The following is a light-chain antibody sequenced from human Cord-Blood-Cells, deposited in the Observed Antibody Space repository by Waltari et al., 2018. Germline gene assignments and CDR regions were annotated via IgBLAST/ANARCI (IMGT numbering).Light chain of an antibody. CDR1: QGISSY. J-gene: IGKJ2*01. Sequence: AIRMTQSPSSFSASTGDRVTITCLASQGISSYLAWYQQKPGKAPKLLIYAASTLQSGVRARFSGSGSGTDFTLTISCLQSEDFATYYCQQYYSYPYTFGQGTKLEIK. CDR2: AAS. V-gene: IGKV1-8*01. CDR3: QQYYSYPYT.